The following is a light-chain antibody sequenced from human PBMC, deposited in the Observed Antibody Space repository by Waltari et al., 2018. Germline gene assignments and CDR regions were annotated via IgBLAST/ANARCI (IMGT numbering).Light chain of an antibody. Sequence: DIQLTKSPSYLSASVGDSVTITCRASKGIRNYLAWYQQKPGRAPKVLIYSASTVKLGVPSRFRGSGSGAAFTLTITNLQPEDFATYYCQHFYAFPLTFGGGTRVEIK. CDR3: QHFYAFPLT. CDR1: KGIRNY. CDR2: SAS. J-gene: IGKJ4*01. V-gene: IGKV1-9*01.